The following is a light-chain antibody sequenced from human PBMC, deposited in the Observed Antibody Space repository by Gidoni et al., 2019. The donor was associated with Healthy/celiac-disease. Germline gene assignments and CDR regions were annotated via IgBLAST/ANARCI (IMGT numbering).Light chain of an antibody. Sequence: EVVLTQSPPTLSLSPGERATLSCRASQSVSNYLAWYQQKGGQAPRLLIYDTSHRATGIPTRFSGSGSGTDFTLTISSLEPEDFGIYYCQQRASWPPTFGQGTRVDIK. CDR3: QQRASWPPT. V-gene: IGKV3-11*01. J-gene: IGKJ1*01. CDR1: QSVSNY. CDR2: DTS.